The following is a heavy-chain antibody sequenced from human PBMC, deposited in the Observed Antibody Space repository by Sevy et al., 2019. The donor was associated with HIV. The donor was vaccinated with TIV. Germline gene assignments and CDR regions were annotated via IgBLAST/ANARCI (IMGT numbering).Heavy chain of an antibody. Sequence: ASVKVSCKASGYTFTGYYMHWVRQAPGQGLEWMGWINPNSGGTNYAQKFQGRVTMTRDTSISTAYMELSRLRSDDTAVYYCARDWGGYSYGYGWFDPWGQRTLVTVSS. CDR1: GYTFTGYY. CDR2: INPNSGGT. V-gene: IGHV1-2*02. J-gene: IGHJ5*02. D-gene: IGHD5-18*01. CDR3: ARDWGGYSYGYGWFDP.